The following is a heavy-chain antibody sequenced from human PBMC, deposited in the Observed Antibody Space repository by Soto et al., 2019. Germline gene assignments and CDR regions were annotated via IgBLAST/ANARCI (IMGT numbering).Heavy chain of an antibody. Sequence: GGSLRLSCAASGFTFNNSAMTWVRQAPGQGLEWVASISENGGSRGGTYYADSVKGRFTISRDNSKNTLYLQVDSLTGADTAVYYCASAKAVVIAPLGIWGQGXLVTVSS. D-gene: IGHD2-21*01. CDR1: GFTFNNSA. J-gene: IGHJ3*02. CDR2: ISENGGSRGGT. V-gene: IGHV3-23*01. CDR3: ASAKAVVIAPLGI.